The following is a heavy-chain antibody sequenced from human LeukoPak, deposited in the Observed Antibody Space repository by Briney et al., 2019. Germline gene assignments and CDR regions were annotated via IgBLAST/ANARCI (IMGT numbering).Heavy chain of an antibody. V-gene: IGHV4-34*01. D-gene: IGHD3-22*01. CDR3: ARGKGNYYDSSGLDY. Sequence: SETLSLTCAVYGGSFSGYYWSWIRQPPGKGLEWIGEINHSGSTNYNPSLKSRVTISVDTSKSQFSLKLSSVTAADTAVYYCARGKGNYYDSSGLDYWGQGTLVTVSS. CDR1: GGSFSGYY. J-gene: IGHJ4*02. CDR2: INHSGST.